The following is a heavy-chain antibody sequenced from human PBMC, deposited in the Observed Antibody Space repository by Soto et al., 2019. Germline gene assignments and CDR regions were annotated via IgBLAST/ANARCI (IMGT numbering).Heavy chain of an antibody. V-gene: IGHV3-9*01. D-gene: IGHD6-13*01. Sequence: PGGSLSLSCSASGFTFDEYAMHWVRQVPGKGLEWVSGISWNSDGSITSYADSVKGQFTISRDNAKNTLYLQMNSLRAEDTAVYYCARGSSSWYVSFDYWGQGILVTVSS. CDR3: ARGSSSWYVSFDY. CDR2: ISWNSDGSIT. CDR1: GFTFDEYA. J-gene: IGHJ4*02.